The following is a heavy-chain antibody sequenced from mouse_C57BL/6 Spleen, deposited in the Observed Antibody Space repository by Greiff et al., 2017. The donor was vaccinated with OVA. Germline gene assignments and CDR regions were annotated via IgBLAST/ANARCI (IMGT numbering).Heavy chain of an antibody. V-gene: IGHV5-12*01. CDR1: GFTFSDYY. D-gene: IGHD2-3*01. CDR2: LSNGGGST. Sequence: EVKLVESGGGLVQPGGSLKLSCAASGFTFSDYYMYWVRQTPEKRLEWVAYLSNGGGSTYYPDTVKGRFTISRDNAKNTLYLQMSRLKSEDTAMYYCARHDDGYYDYAMDYWGQGTSVTVSS. J-gene: IGHJ4*01. CDR3: ARHDDGYYDYAMDY.